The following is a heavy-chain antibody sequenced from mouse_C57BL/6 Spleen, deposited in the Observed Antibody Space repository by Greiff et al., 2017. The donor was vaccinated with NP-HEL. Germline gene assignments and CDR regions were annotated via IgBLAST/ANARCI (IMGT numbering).Heavy chain of an antibody. CDR1: GYTFTSYW. CDR3: ARGIYYGSSYGDY. J-gene: IGHJ2*01. CDR2: IDPSDSYT. Sequence: VQLQQPGAELVRPGTSVKLSCKASGYTFTSYWMHWVKQRPGQGLEWIGVIDPSDSYTNYNQKFKGKATLTVDTSSSTAYMQLSSLTSEDSAVYYCARGIYYGSSYGDYWGQGTTLTVSS. V-gene: IGHV1-59*01. D-gene: IGHD1-1*01.